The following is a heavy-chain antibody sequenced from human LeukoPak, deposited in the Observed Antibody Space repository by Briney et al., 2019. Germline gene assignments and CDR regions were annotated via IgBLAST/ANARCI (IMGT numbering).Heavy chain of an antibody. CDR1: GFTFSSYS. Sequence: GGSLRLSCAASGFTFSSYSMNWVRQAPGKGLEWVSYISSSSSTIYYADSVKGRFTISRDSAKNSLYLQMNSLRAEDTAVYYCARGDVVVPAAIFYWGQGTLVTVSS. CDR3: ARGDVVVPAAIFY. D-gene: IGHD2-2*02. V-gene: IGHV3-48*04. CDR2: ISSSSSTI. J-gene: IGHJ4*02.